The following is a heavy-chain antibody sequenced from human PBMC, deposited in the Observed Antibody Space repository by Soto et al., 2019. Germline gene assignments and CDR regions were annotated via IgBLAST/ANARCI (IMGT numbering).Heavy chain of an antibody. CDR1: GFTFSNAW. Sequence: PGGSLRLSCAASGFTFSNAWMNWVRQAPGKGLEWVGRSRNKVNSYTTEYAASVKGRFTISRDDSKDTMYLQMNSLKSEDTAVYYCTTDSHFSTRLVRYDFWARGSLVTVSS. CDR3: TTDSHFSTRLVRYDF. V-gene: IGHV3-72*01. D-gene: IGHD2-2*01. J-gene: IGHJ4*01. CDR2: SRNKVNSYTT.